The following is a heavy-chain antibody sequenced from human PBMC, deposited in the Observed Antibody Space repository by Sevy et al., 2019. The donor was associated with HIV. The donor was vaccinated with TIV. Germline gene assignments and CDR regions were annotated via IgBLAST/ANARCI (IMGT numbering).Heavy chain of an antibody. V-gene: IGHV4-39*01. J-gene: IGHJ4*02. D-gene: IGHD3-3*01. CDR1: GGSISSSSYY. CDR3: GRQTYYDFWSGYYSLFDY. Sequence: QASETLSLTCTVSGGSISSSSYYWGWIRQPPGKGLEWIGSIYYSGSTYYNPSLKSRVTISVDTSKNQFSLKLSSVTAADTAVYYCGRQTYYDFWSGYYSLFDYWGQGTLVTVSS. CDR2: IYYSGST.